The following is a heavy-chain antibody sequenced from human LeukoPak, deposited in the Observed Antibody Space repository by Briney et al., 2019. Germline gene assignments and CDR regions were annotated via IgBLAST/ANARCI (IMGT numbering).Heavy chain of an antibody. CDR3: ARALGDSSSWYAFDI. D-gene: IGHD6-13*01. CDR2: IIPIFGTA. Sequence: SVKVSCKASGGTFSSYAISWVRQAPGQGLKWMGGIIPIFGTANYAQKFQGRVTITADESTSTAYMELSSLRSEDTAVYYCARALGDSSSWYAFDIWAQGTMVIVSS. V-gene: IGHV1-69*13. J-gene: IGHJ3*02. CDR1: GGTFSSYA.